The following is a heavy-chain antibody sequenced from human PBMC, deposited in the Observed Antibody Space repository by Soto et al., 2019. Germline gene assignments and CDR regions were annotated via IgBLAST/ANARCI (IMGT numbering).Heavy chain of an antibody. V-gene: IGHV4-4*02. CDR3: ASRDPGTSVDY. D-gene: IGHD1-7*01. CDR1: GGSFTSNNW. J-gene: IGHJ4*02. CDR2: IYRTGST. Sequence: SETLSLTCAVSGGSFTSNNWCTWVRQPPGQGLEWIGEIYRTGSTNYNPSLKGRVTISLDKSENQFSLKVTSLTAADTAVYYCASRDPGTSVDYWGQGTLVTVSS.